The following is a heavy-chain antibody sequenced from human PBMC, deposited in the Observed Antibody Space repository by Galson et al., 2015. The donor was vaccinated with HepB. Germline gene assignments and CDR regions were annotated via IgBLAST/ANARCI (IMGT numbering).Heavy chain of an antibody. J-gene: IGHJ4*02. V-gene: IGHV3-30*04. CDR1: GFTFSNYA. CDR3: ARDHGYNYEAFDH. Sequence: SLRLSCAASGFTFSNYAMHWVRQAPGKGLEWVALISYDGSNKQYADSVKGRFTISRDYSKNTLYLQMNSLRPDDTALYYCARDHGYNYEAFDHWGQGTLVTVSS. CDR2: ISYDGSNK. D-gene: IGHD5-24*01.